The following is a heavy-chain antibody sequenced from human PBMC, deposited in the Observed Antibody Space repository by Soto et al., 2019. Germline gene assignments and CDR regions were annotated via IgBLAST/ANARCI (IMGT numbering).Heavy chain of an antibody. CDR2: IWYDGSNK. J-gene: IGHJ6*02. D-gene: IGHD1-20*01. V-gene: IGHV3-33*01. Sequence: PGGSLRLSCAASGFTFSSYGMHWVRQAPGKGLEWVAVIWYDGSNKYYADSVKGRFTISRDNSKNTLYLQMNSLRAEDTAVYYCARDSYLGITGPEDPDYGMDVWGQGTTVTVSS. CDR1: GFTFSSYG. CDR3: ARDSYLGITGPEDPDYGMDV.